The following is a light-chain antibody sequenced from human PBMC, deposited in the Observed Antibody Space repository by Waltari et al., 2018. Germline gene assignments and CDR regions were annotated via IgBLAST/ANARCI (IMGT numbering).Light chain of an antibody. CDR3: QSYDTSLGGYWV. V-gene: IGLV1-40*01. CDR2: GYN. CDR1: SPNIGAGDD. Sequence: QSVLTQPPSVSGAPGQRVPISCTGSSPNIGAGDDIQWYQQLPGAAPTLLIYGYNNQPSGVPDRFSGSKSGASDSLALIGLRLEEEGYYFCQSYDTSLGGYWVFGGWTKVTVL. J-gene: IGLJ3*02.